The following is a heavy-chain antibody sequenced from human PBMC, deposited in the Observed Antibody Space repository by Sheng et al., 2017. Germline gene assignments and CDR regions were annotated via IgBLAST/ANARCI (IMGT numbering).Heavy chain of an antibody. CDR3: ARVAPMVTPDY. V-gene: IGHV4-39*07. Sequence: QLQLAGVGPRTGEALRRPCPSPALSLVTPSAVVVTTGAGIRQPPGKGLEWIGSIYYSGSTYYNPSLKSRVTISVDTSKNQFSLKLSSVTAADTAVYYCARVAPMVTPDYWGQGTRGHRLL. CDR2: IYYSGST. D-gene: IGHD4-17*01. J-gene: IGHJ4*02. CDR1: VTPSAVVVTT.